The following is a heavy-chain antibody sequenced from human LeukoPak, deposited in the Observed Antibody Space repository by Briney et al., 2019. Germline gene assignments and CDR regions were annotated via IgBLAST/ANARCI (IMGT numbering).Heavy chain of an antibody. CDR1: GFTFSSYS. D-gene: IGHD5-18*01. J-gene: IGHJ4*02. CDR2: ISSSSSTI. V-gene: IGHV3-48*01. CDR3: AKALKRGYSYGPADY. Sequence: GGSLRLSCAASGFTFSSYSMNWVRQAPGKGLEWVSYISSSSSTIYYADSVKGRFTISRDNAKNSLYLQMNSLRAEDTAVYYCAKALKRGYSYGPADYWGQGTLVTVSS.